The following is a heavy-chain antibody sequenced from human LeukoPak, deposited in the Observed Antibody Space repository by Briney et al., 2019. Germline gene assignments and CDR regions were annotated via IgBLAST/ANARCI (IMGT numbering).Heavy chain of an antibody. Sequence: GGSLRLSCAASGFTFSGYWMHWVRQAPGKGLVWVSRINTDGSNIGYADSVKGRFSISRDNAKNTLYLQMSSLRPEDTAVYYCARDTTYYSGRRGYYYYPFDSWGQGTLVTVSS. CDR2: INTDGSNI. V-gene: IGHV3-74*01. CDR3: ARDTTYYSGRRGYYYYPFDS. J-gene: IGHJ4*02. CDR1: GFTFSGYW. D-gene: IGHD3-22*01.